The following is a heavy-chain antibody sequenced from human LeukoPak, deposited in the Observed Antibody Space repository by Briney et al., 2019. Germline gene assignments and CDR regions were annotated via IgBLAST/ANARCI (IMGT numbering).Heavy chain of an antibody. CDR1: GYTFTGYY. Sequence: ASVKVSCKASGYTFTGYYMHWVRQAPGQGLEWMGWINPNSGGTNYAQKFQGRVTMTRDTSISTAYMELSRLRSDDTAVYYCARVLRSSSQYFDYWGQGTLVTVSS. J-gene: IGHJ4*02. CDR2: INPNSGGT. D-gene: IGHD6-6*01. CDR3: ARVLRSSSQYFDY. V-gene: IGHV1-2*02.